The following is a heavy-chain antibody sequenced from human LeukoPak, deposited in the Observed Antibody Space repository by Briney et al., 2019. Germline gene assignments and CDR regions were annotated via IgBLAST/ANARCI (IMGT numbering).Heavy chain of an antibody. D-gene: IGHD4-17*01. Sequence: ASVKVSCKASGYTFTSYDINWVRQATGQGLERMGWMNPNSGNTGYAQKFQGRVTMTRNTSISTAYMELSSLRSEDTAVYYCARDYGDYVTLFDYWGQGTLVTVSS. J-gene: IGHJ4*02. CDR2: MNPNSGNT. V-gene: IGHV1-8*01. CDR3: ARDYGDYVTLFDY. CDR1: GYTFTSYD.